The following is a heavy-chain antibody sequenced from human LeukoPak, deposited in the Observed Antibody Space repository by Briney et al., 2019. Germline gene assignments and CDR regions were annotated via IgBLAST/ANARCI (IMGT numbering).Heavy chain of an antibody. CDR1: GYTFTSYD. V-gene: IGHV1-8*03. D-gene: IGHD3-9*01. Sequence: ASVKVSCKASGYTFTSYDINWVRQATGQGLEWMGWMNPNSGNTGYAQKFQGRVTITRNTSISTAYMELSSLRSEDTAVYYCARDRDYDILTGYSDWGQGTLVTVSS. CDR3: ARDRDYDILTGYSD. CDR2: MNPNSGNT. J-gene: IGHJ4*02.